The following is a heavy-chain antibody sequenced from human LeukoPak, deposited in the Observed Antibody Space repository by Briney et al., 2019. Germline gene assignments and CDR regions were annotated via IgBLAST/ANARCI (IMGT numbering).Heavy chain of an antibody. V-gene: IGHV3-30*03. D-gene: IGHD3-10*01. CDR2: ISFDGTNK. CDR1: GFAFSNYG. J-gene: IGHJ4*02. CDR3: ARDGGRATIVRGIIIMSVGDF. Sequence: GGSLRLSCAASGFAFSNYGMHWVRLAPGQGLEWVAVISFDGTNKYYADSLNGRFTISRDNSKNTVYLQMNSLRPEDTAVYYCARDGGRATIVRGIIIMSVGDFWGQGALVTVST.